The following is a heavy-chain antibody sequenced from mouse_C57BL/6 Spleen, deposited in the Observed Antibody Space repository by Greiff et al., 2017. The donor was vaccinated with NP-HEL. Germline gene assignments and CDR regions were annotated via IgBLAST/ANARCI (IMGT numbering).Heavy chain of an antibody. CDR3: AGNYSYWYFDV. Sequence: QVQLKQPGAELVKPGASVKVSCKASGYTFTSYWMHWVKQRPGQGLEWIGRIHPSDSDTNYNQKFKGKATLTVDKSSSTAYMQLSSLTSEDSAVYYCAGNYSYWYFDVWGTGTTVTVSS. CDR1: GYTFTSYW. D-gene: IGHD2-1*01. J-gene: IGHJ1*03. CDR2: IHPSDSDT. V-gene: IGHV1-74*01.